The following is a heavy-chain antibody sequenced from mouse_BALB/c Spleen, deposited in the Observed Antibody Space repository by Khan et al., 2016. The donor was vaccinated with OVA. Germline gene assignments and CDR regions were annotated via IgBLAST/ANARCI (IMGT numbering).Heavy chain of an antibody. V-gene: IGHV9-3-1*01. CDR1: GYTLTDYG. CDR2: INNYTGEA. D-gene: IGHD2-1*01. Sequence: QVQLVQSGPELKKPGETVKISCKASGYTLTDYGMNWVKQAPGKGLKWMGWINNYTGEATYADDFKGRFAFSLETSANTAYLQINNLKTEDTATYFCSRSNGNYWFAYWGQGTLVTVSA. CDR3: SRSNGNYWFAY. J-gene: IGHJ3*01.